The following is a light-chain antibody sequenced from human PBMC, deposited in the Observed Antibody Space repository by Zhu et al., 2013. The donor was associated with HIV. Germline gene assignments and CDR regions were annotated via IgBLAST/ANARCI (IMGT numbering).Light chain of an antibody. J-gene: IGKJ1*01. CDR1: QTVSYRH. CDR2: GSS. V-gene: IGKV3-20*01. CDR3: QRFGSSVTWT. Sequence: DIVLTQSPGSLSLSPGATATLSCRASQTVSYRHIAWYHQKPGQPPRLLLYGSSSRAPGIPERFSGSGSGTDFTLTITGLEPEDFGMYFCQRFGSSVTWTFGQGTKLEIK.